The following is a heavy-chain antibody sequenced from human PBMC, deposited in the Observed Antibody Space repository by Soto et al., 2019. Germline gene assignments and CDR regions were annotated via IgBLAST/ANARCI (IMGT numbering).Heavy chain of an antibody. Sequence: EVQLVQSGAEVKKPGESLKISCRGSGYSFSSYWIGWVRQMPGKGLEWMGIIYVGDSDTRYSPSFQGQVTISADKSISTAYLQWRSLKASDTAMYYCARPGEATNRAPFDYWCQGTLVTVSS. D-gene: IGHD2-8*01. V-gene: IGHV5-51*03. CDR2: IYVGDSDT. J-gene: IGHJ4*02. CDR3: ARPGEATNRAPFDY. CDR1: GYSFSSYW.